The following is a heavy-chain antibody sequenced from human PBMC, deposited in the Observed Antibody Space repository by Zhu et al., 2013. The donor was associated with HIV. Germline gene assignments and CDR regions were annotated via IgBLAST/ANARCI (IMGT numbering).Heavy chain of an antibody. D-gene: IGHD6-25*01. CDR3: ARVAAIYATPDY. Sequence: QVQLQQWGAGLLKPSETLSLTCAVYGGSFSGYYWSWIRQPPGKGLEWIGEINHSGSTNYNPSLKSRVTISVDTSKNQFSLKLSSVTAADTAVYYCARVAAIYATPDYWGQGTLVTVSS. V-gene: IGHV4-34*01. CDR1: GGSFSGYY. CDR2: INHSGST. J-gene: IGHJ4*02.